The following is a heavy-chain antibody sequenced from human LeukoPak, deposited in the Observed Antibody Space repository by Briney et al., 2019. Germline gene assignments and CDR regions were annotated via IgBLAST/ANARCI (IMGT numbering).Heavy chain of an antibody. V-gene: IGHV4-59*01. CDR3: ARFDSRGYFDAFDI. Sequence: PSETLSLTCTVSGGSISNYWSWIRQPPGKGLEWIGYIYYSGNTNYYPSLKSRVTISVDTSKNQFSLKLSSVTAADTAVYYRARFDSRGYFDAFDIWGQGTMVTVSS. D-gene: IGHD3-22*01. J-gene: IGHJ3*02. CDR1: GGSISNY. CDR2: IYYSGNT.